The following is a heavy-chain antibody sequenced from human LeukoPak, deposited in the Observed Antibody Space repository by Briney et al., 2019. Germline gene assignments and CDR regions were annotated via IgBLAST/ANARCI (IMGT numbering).Heavy chain of an antibody. D-gene: IGHD3-16*01. CDR1: GGSISSGGYY. CDR2: IYYSGST. CDR3: ARATLGMDWFDP. Sequence: SQTLSLTCTVSGGSISSGGYYWSWIRQHPGKGLEWIGYIYYSGSTYYNPSLKSRVTISVDTSKNQFSLKLSSVTAADTAVYYRARATLGMDWFDPWGQGTLVTVSS. J-gene: IGHJ5*02. V-gene: IGHV4-31*03.